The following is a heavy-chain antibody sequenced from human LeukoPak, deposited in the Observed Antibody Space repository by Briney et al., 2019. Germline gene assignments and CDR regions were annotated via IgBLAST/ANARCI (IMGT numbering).Heavy chain of an antibody. CDR1: GYTFTSYG. D-gene: IGHD4-23*01. Sequence: GASVKVSCKASGYTFTSYGISWVRQAPGEGLEWMGWISAYNGNTNNAQKLQGRVTMTTDTPTSTAYMELRSLRPDVTAVYYCVRAAPYGGNSRPFDYWGQGTLVTVSS. CDR2: ISAYNGNT. V-gene: IGHV1-18*01. J-gene: IGHJ4*02. CDR3: VRAAPYGGNSRPFDY.